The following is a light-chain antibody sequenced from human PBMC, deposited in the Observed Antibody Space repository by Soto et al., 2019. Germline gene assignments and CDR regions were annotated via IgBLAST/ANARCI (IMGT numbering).Light chain of an antibody. CDR3: QQSYNIPRT. J-gene: IGKJ5*01. Sequence: DIQMTQSPSSLFASVGDRITISCRASQSIGNRLAWYQQKPGKAPNLLIYAASSLQSGVPSRFSGGGSGTDFTLTISSLQPEDFATYYCQQSYNIPRTFGQGTDWRL. V-gene: IGKV1-39*01. CDR1: QSIGNR. CDR2: AAS.